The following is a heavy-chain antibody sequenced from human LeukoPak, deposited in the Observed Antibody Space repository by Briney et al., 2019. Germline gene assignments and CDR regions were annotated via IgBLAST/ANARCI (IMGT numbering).Heavy chain of an antibody. D-gene: IGHD3-16*01. CDR2: IYPGDSDT. J-gene: IGHJ4*02. CDR1: GYSFTSYW. V-gene: IGHV5-51*01. CDR3: ARQPHDYVWGSYLAPLDY. Sequence: GESLKISCKGSGYSFTSYWIGWERQMPGKGLEWMGIIYPGDSDTRYSPSFQGQVTISADKSISTAYLQWSSLKASDTAMYYCARQPHDYVWGSYLAPLDYWGQGTLVTVSS.